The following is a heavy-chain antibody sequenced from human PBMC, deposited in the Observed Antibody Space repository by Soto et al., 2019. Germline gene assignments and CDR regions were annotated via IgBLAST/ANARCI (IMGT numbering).Heavy chain of an antibody. V-gene: IGHV3-33*01. D-gene: IGHD2-8*02. J-gene: IGHJ3*01. CDR3: VRGWGGGVHLSCLDL. Sequence: QVQLVESGGGVVQPGTSLRLSCAASGFTFRQYGMHWVRQAPGKGLDWVAVIFYDGFNEDYADSVRGRFTISRDNSGNMVYLQMNSLRAEDTAVYYCVRGWGGGVHLSCLDLWGQGTAVVVSS. CDR1: GFTFRQYG. CDR2: IFYDGFNE.